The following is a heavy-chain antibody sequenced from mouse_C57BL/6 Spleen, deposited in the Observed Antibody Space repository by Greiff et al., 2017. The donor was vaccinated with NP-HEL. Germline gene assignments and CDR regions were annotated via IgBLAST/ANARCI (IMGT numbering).Heavy chain of an antibody. J-gene: IGHJ2*01. Sequence: VQLQQSGAELVRPGASVKLSCTASGFNIKDDYMHWVKQRPEQGLEWIGWIDPENGDTEYASKFQGKATITADTSSNTAYLQPSSLTSEDTAVYYCTTLGSSGYWGQGTTLTVSS. CDR3: TTLGSSGY. CDR1: GFNIKDDY. D-gene: IGHD1-1*01. CDR2: IDPENGDT. V-gene: IGHV14-4*01.